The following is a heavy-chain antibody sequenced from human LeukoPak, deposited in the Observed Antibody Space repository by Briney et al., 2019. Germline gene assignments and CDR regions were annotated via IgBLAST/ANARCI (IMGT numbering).Heavy chain of an antibody. J-gene: IGHJ4*02. Sequence: ASVKVSCKASGYTFTDYYMHWVRQAPGQGPEWMGWINPNSGGTNYAQKFQGRVTMTRDTSISTAYMELSRLRSDDTAVYFCARASYYYDSSGYPGYYFDYWGQGTLLTVSS. D-gene: IGHD3-22*01. V-gene: IGHV1-2*02. CDR3: ARASYYYDSSGYPGYYFDY. CDR1: GYTFTDYY. CDR2: INPNSGGT.